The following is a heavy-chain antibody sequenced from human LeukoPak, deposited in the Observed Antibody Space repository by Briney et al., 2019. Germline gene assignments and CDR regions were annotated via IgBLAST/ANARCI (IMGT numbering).Heavy chain of an antibody. Sequence: PSETLSLTCTVSGGSISSSSYYWGWIRQPPGKGLEWIGRIYTSGSTNYNPSLKSRVTMSVDTSKNQFSLKLSSVTAADTAVYYCARVERASWSSSSYMDVWGKGTTVTVSS. CDR3: ARVERASWSSSSYMDV. J-gene: IGHJ6*03. V-gene: IGHV4-39*07. CDR2: IYTSGST. CDR1: GGSISSSSYY. D-gene: IGHD6-6*01.